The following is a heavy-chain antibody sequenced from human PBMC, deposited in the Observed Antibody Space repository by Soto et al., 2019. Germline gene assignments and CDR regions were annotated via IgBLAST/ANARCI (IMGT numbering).Heavy chain of an antibody. CDR2: IYYSGST. J-gene: IGHJ4*02. CDR1: GGSISSGDYY. Sequence: SETLSLTCTVSGGSISSGDYYWSWIRQPPGKGLEWIGYIYYSGSTYYNPSLKSRVTISVDTSKSQFSLILRSVTAADTAVYYCARRVDYVWGSYRYSPYFDYWGQGTLVTVSS. D-gene: IGHD3-16*02. V-gene: IGHV4-30-4*01. CDR3: ARRVDYVWGSYRYSPYFDY.